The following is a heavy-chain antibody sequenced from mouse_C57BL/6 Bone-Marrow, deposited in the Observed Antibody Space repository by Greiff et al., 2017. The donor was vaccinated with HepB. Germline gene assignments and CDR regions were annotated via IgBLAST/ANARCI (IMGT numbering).Heavy chain of an antibody. D-gene: IGHD3-2*02. CDR1: GFTFSDYY. CDR2: ISNGGGST. Sequence: EVKVVESGGGLVQPGGSLKLSCAASGFTFSDYYMYWVRQTPEKRLEWVAYISNGGGSTYYPDTVKGRFTISRDNAKNTLYLQMSRLKSEDTAMYYCARRDSSGYLGGVWGTGTTVTVSS. J-gene: IGHJ1*03. V-gene: IGHV5-12*01. CDR3: ARRDSSGYLGGV.